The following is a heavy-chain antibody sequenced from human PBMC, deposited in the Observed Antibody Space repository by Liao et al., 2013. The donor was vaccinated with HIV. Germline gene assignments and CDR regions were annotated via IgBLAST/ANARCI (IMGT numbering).Heavy chain of an antibody. CDR2: IYTSGST. J-gene: IGHJ4*02. CDR3: AFGFTTPFDY. Sequence: QVQLQESGPGLVKPSETLSLTCTVSGGSISSYYWSWIRQPAGKGLEWIGRIYTSGSTNYNPSLKSRVTISIDTSRNQFSLKLTSVNTADTGVYYCAFGFTTPFDYWGQGALVTVSS. V-gene: IGHV4-4*07. CDR1: GGSISSYY. D-gene: IGHD3-10*01.